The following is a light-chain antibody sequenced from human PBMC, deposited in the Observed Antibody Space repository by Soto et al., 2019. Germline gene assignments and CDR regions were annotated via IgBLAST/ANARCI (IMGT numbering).Light chain of an antibody. CDR1: QSVSSN. Sequence: EIVMTQSPATLSVYTGERATLSCRASQSVSSNLAWYQQKPGQAPRLLIYGASTRATGIPARFSGSGSGTEFTLTISSLQSEDFAVYYCQQYNNWTFGQGTNVDIK. J-gene: IGKJ1*01. CDR3: QQYNNWT. V-gene: IGKV3-15*01. CDR2: GAS.